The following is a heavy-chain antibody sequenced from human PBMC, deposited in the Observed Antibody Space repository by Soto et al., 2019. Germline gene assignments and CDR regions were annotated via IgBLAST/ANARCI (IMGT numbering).Heavy chain of an antibody. J-gene: IGHJ5*02. V-gene: IGHV4-30-2*01. CDR1: GGSISSGGYS. CDR2: IYHSGST. Sequence: SETLSLTCAVSGGSISSGGYSWSWIRQPPGKGLEWIGYIYHSGSTYYNPSLKSRVTISVDRSKNQFSLKLSSVTAADTAVYYCARAVGKNWFDPWGQGTLVTVST. CDR3: ARAVGKNWFDP.